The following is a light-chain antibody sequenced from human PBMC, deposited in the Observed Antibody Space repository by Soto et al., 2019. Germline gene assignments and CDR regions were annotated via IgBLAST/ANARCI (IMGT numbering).Light chain of an antibody. J-gene: IGLJ2*01. CDR1: SSDVGGYNY. V-gene: IGLV2-8*01. CDR2: GVS. Sequence: QSVLTQPPSASGSPGQSVTISCTGTSSDVGGYNYVSWYQQHPGKAPKLMIYGVSKRPSGVPDRFSGSKSGNTASLTVSGLQAEDEADYYCSSYAGTVFGGGTKLTVL. CDR3: SSYAGTV.